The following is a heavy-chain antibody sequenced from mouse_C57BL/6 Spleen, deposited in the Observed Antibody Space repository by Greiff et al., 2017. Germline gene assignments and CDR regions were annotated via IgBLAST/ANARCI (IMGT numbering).Heavy chain of an antibody. Sequence: QVQLQQPGAELVMPGASVKLSCKASGYTFTSYWMHWVKQRPGQGLEWIGEIDPSDSYTNYNQKFKGKSTLTVDKSSSPAYLQLSSLTSEDSAVYYCARDGSFAYWGQGTLVTVSA. J-gene: IGHJ3*01. CDR3: ARDGSFAY. D-gene: IGHD2-3*01. V-gene: IGHV1-69*01. CDR1: GYTFTSYW. CDR2: IDPSDSYT.